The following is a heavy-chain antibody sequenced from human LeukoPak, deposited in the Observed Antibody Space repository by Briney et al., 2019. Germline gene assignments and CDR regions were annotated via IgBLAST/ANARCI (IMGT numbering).Heavy chain of an antibody. D-gene: IGHD2-15*01. CDR3: ARGSLISGYCSGGSCFGYYYYYGMDV. V-gene: IGHV4-59*12. J-gene: IGHJ6*02. Sequence: SETLSLTCTVSGGSISSYYWSWIRQPPGKGLEWIGYIYYSGSTNYNPSLKSRVTISVDTSKNQFSLKLSSVTAADTAVYYCARGSLISGYCSGGSCFGYYYYYGMDVWGQGTTVTVSS. CDR2: IYYSGST. CDR1: GGSISSYY.